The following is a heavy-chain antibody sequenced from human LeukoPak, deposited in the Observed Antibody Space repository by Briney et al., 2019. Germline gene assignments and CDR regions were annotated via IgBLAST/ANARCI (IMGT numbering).Heavy chain of an antibody. V-gene: IGHV3-21*01. CDR3: ATLYGDCGYFDL. D-gene: IGHD4-17*01. CDR2: ISSSSSYI. J-gene: IGHJ2*01. Sequence: GGSLRLSCAASGFTFSSYSMNWVRQAPGKGLEWVSSISSSSSYIYYADSVRGRFTISRDNAKNSLYLQMNSLRAEDTAVYYCATLYGDCGYFDLWGRGTLVTVSS. CDR1: GFTFSSYS.